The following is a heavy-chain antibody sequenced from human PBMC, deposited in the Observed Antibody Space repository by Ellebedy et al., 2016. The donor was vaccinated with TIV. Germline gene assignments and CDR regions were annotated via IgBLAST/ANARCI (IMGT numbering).Heavy chain of an antibody. V-gene: IGHV3-23*01. CDR2: ISGSGGST. D-gene: IGHD1-26*01. CDR3: AKSVGIVGAKSYWYFDL. J-gene: IGHJ2*01. Sequence: GGSLRLXXAASGFTFRTDAMTWVRQAPGKGLEWVSAISGSGGSTYYADSVKGRFIISRDNSKNMLFLQMNSLRAEDTAVYCCAKSVGIVGAKSYWYFDLWGRGTLVTVSS. CDR1: GFTFRTDA.